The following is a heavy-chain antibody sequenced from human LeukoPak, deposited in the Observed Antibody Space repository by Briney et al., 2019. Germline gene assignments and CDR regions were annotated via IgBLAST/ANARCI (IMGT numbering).Heavy chain of an antibody. CDR1: GFTFSSCA. V-gene: IGHV3-23*01. CDR2: ISGSGGST. CDR3: AKALAATGYYYYGMDV. Sequence: GGSLRLSCAASGFTFSSCAMSWVRQAPGKGLEWVSAISGSGGSTYYADSVKGRFTISRDNSKNTLYLQMNSLRAEDTAVYYCAKALAATGYYYYGMDVWGQGTTVTVSS. J-gene: IGHJ6*02. D-gene: IGHD2-15*01.